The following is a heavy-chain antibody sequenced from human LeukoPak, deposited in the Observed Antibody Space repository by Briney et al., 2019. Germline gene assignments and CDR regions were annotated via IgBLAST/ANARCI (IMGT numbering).Heavy chain of an antibody. CDR3: ATKQWLAPPPDS. D-gene: IGHD6-19*01. V-gene: IGHV3-74*01. Sequence: GGSLRLSCAASGFTFNRFWMHWVRQAPGKGLVWVSRIISDGSSTNYADSVKGRSTVSRDNADNTMFLQMNSVRDEDTAVYYCATKQWLAPPPDSWGQGTPVTVSS. J-gene: IGHJ4*02. CDR2: IISDGSST. CDR1: GFTFNRFW.